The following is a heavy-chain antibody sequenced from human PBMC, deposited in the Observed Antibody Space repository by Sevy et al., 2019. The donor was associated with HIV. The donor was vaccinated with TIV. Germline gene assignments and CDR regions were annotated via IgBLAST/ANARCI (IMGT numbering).Heavy chain of an antibody. Sequence: GGSLRLSCAASGFTFSSYDMHWVRQATGGGLEWVSGISTTGDTFYLGSVKGRFTISRENAKNSFYLQMNCLRAGDTAVYYCARVVYYYDRTAPRVAQTRFDPWGQGTLVTVSS. CDR2: ISTTGDT. D-gene: IGHD3-22*01. CDR3: ARVVYYYDRTAPRVAQTRFDP. CDR1: GFTFSSYD. J-gene: IGHJ5*02. V-gene: IGHV3-13*01.